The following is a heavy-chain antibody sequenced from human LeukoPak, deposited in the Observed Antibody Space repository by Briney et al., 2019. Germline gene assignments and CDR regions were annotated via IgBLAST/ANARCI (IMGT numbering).Heavy chain of an antibody. J-gene: IGHJ4*02. Sequence: GGSLRLSCAASGLTFSNYWMDWVRQAPGKGLEWVANIKQDGSEKNYVDSVKGRFIISRDNAKNSLYLQMNTLRADDTAVYYCAKDESRYYDIMIGYSSLDYWGQGTLVTVSS. CDR3: AKDESRYYDIMIGYSSLDY. D-gene: IGHD3-9*01. CDR2: IKQDGSEK. V-gene: IGHV3-7*01. CDR1: GLTFSNYW.